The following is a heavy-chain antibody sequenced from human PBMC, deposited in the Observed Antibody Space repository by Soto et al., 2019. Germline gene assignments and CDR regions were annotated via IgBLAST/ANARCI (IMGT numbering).Heavy chain of an antibody. CDR3: ASGSGSYYNFDY. Sequence: ASVKVSCKASGYTLTGYYMHWVRQAPGQGLEWMGWINPNSGGTNYAQKFQGRVTMTRDASISTAYMELSRLRSDDTAVYYCASGSGSYYNFDYWGQGTLVTVSS. CDR2: INPNSGGT. D-gene: IGHD1-26*01. J-gene: IGHJ4*02. V-gene: IGHV1-2*02. CDR1: GYTLTGYY.